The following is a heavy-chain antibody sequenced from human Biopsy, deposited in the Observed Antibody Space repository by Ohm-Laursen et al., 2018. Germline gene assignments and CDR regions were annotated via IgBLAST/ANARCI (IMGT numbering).Heavy chain of an antibody. Sequence: SDTLSLTCAVNGESSSGYFWNWIRQPPGKGLEWIGETNQSGSTKYNPSLKRRATLSADSSNSQFSLRLTSVAAADTAIYYCARGSGYFKLDVWGQGTTVTVSS. V-gene: IGHV4-34*01. CDR3: ARGSGYFKLDV. CDR1: GESSSGYF. CDR2: TNQSGST. J-gene: IGHJ6*02. D-gene: IGHD5-12*01.